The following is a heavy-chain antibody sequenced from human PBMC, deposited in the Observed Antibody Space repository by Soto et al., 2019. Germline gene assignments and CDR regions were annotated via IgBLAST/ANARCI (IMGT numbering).Heavy chain of an antibody. CDR3: ARKSAGSSGSYYFDY. Sequence: GASVKVACKASGYTFTYYYMHWVRNAPGQGLEWMGIINPSGGSTSYAQKFQGRVTMTRDTSTSTVYMELSSLRSEDTAVYYCARKSAGSSGSYYFDYWGQGTLVTVSS. V-gene: IGHV1-46*01. D-gene: IGHD3-10*01. CDR2: INPSGGST. J-gene: IGHJ4*02. CDR1: GYTFTYYY.